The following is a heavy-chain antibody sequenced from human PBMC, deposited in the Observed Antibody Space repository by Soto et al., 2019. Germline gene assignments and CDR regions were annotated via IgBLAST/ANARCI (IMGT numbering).Heavy chain of an antibody. CDR2: INPSGGST. V-gene: IGHV1-46*01. Sequence: ASVKVSCKASGYTFTSYYMHWLRQAPGQGLEWMGIINPSGGSTSYAQKFQGRVTMTRDTSTSTVYMELSSLRSEDTAVYYCASVLPPGNWFDPWGQGTLVTVSS. J-gene: IGHJ5*02. CDR3: ASVLPPGNWFDP. CDR1: GYTFTSYY. D-gene: IGHD2-8*02.